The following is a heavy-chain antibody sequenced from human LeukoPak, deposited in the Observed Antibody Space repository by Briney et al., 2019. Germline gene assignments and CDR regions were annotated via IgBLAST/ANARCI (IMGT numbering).Heavy chain of an antibody. Sequence: GGSLRLSCAASGFTFSSHWMHWVRHAPGKGLVWVSRINFDGSSTSYADSVKGRFTISRDNAKNTLYLQMNSLRAEDTAVYYCARVRYCDYWGQGTLVTVSS. CDR1: GFTFSSHW. J-gene: IGHJ4*02. CDR3: ARVRYCDY. V-gene: IGHV3-74*01. D-gene: IGHD1-14*01. CDR2: INFDGSST.